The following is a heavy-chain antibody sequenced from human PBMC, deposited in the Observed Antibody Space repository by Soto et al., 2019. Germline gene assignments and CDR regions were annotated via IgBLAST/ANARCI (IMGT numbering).Heavy chain of an antibody. V-gene: IGHV4-4*07. CDR3: ARSSHKESCFDP. Sequence: SETLSLTCTVSNGSISNFYWNWIRQSAGKGLEWIGRIHGSGSATYNPSLRSRVTMSVDTSKNQFSLKVNSVTGADTAVYYCARSSHKESCFDPWGQRTLVTVSS. CDR2: IHGSGSA. D-gene: IGHD6-13*01. CDR1: NGSISNFY. J-gene: IGHJ5*02.